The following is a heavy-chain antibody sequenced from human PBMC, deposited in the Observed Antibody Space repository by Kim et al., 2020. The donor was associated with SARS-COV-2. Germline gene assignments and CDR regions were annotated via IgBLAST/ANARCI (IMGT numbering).Heavy chain of an antibody. Sequence: GGSLRLSCAASGFTFNNYWMSWVRQAPGEGLECVANINQDGSAKYYVGSVKGRFTVSRDNADNSLYLQMSGLRAEDTAVYYCARDLSGSKDAFDIWGQGTMVTVSS. D-gene: IGHD1-26*01. J-gene: IGHJ3*02. CDR2: INQDGSAK. V-gene: IGHV3-7*01. CDR1: GFTFNNYW. CDR3: ARDLSGSKDAFDI.